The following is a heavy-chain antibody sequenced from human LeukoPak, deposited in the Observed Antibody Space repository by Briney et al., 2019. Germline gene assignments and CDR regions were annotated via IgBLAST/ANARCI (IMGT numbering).Heavy chain of an antibody. CDR2: IYYSGST. D-gene: IGHD2-8*01. J-gene: IGHJ6*03. CDR1: GGSISSSSYY. CDR3: ARVRGLMVYAKGYYYYYMDV. Sequence: PSETLSLTCTVSGGSISSSSYYWGWIRQPPGKGLEWIGSIYYSGSTYYNPSLKSRVTISVDTSKNQFSLKLSSVTAADTAVYYCARVRGLMVYAKGYYYYYMDVWGKGTTVTVSS. V-gene: IGHV4-39*01.